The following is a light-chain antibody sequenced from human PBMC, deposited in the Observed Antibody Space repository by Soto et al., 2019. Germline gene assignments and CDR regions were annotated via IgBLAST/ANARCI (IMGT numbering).Light chain of an antibody. CDR3: QSYDSSLSGYV. CDR1: PSNIGAGND. Sequence: QSVLTRPPSVSGAPGQRVNISCAGTPSNIGAGNDVHWYQHLPGTAPQLLIYANINRPSGVPDRFSGSKSGASASLAITGLQAEDEADYYCQSYDSSLSGYVFGTGTKVTVL. J-gene: IGLJ1*01. V-gene: IGLV1-40*01. CDR2: ANI.